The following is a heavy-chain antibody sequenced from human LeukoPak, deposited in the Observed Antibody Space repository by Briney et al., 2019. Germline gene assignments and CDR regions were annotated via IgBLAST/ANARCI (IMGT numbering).Heavy chain of an antibody. V-gene: IGHV3-23*01. CDR2: ISGSGGST. CDR1: GFTFSSYA. CDR3: ARDQAERGATYSDY. D-gene: IGHD1-26*01. Sequence: GGSLRLSCAASGFTFSSYAVSWVRQAPGKGLEWVSAISGSGGSTYYADSVKGRFTISRDNSKNTLYLQMNSLRAEDTAVYYCARDQAERGATYSDYWGQGTLVTVSS. J-gene: IGHJ4*02.